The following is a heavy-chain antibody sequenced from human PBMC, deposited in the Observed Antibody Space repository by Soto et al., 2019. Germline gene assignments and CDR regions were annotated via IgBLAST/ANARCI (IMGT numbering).Heavy chain of an antibody. CDR1: GFTFSSYG. CDR3: ARDPCSSTSCRYYYGMDV. CDR2: IWYDGSNK. Sequence: GGSLRLSCAASGFTFSSYGMHWVRQAPGKGLEWVAVIWYDGSNKYYADSVKGRFTISRDNSKNTLYLQMNSLRAEDTAVYYCARDPCSSTSCRYYYGMDVWGQGTTVTVSS. J-gene: IGHJ6*02. D-gene: IGHD2-2*01. V-gene: IGHV3-33*01.